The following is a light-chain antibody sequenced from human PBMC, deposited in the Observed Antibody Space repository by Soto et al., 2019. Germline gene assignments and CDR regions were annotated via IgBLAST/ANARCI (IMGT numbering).Light chain of an antibody. CDR3: QTWGTGIHVV. CDR2: LDYDGSH. CDR1: SGHSSYA. Sequence: QSVLTQSPSASASLGASVKLTCTLSSGHSSYAIAWHQQQPEKGPRYLMKLDYDGSHTKGDAIPDRFSGSSSGAERYLTISSLQSEDEADYYCQTWGTGIHVVFGGGTKPPS. J-gene: IGLJ2*01. V-gene: IGLV4-69*01.